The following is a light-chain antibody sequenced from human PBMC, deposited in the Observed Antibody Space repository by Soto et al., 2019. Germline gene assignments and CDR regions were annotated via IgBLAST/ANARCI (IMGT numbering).Light chain of an antibody. Sequence: DIQMTQSPSSVSASVGDRVTITCRASQGISSWLAWYQQKPGKAPKLLIYAASSLQSGVPSRFSGSGSGTDFTLTISSLQPEDFYCQQANSFPGEFGQGTKVQIK. V-gene: IGKV1-12*01. J-gene: IGKJ1*01. CDR1: QGISSW. CDR2: AAS. CDR3: QQANSFPGE.